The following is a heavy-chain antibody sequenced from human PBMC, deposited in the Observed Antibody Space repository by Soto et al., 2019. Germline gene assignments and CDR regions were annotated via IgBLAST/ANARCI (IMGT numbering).Heavy chain of an antibody. D-gene: IGHD6-13*01. J-gene: IGHJ6*02. CDR3: AGDRQQVAPRYYGMDV. Sequence: ASVKVSCKASGYTFTVYYIHWLRQAPGQGLQWIGLINLNRGGTNYSQNFQGWVTMPRDKSISTAYMDLSRLRSDDTAVYYCAGDRQQVAPRYYGMDVWGQGTTVTVSS. V-gene: IGHV1-2*04. CDR1: GYTFTVYY. CDR2: INLNRGGT.